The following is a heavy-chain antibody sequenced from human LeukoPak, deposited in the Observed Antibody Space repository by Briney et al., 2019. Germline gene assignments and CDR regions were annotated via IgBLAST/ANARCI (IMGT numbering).Heavy chain of an antibody. CDR2: IRQDGGEK. CDR1: GFTFSDYW. V-gene: IGHV3-7*01. D-gene: IGHD6-13*01. J-gene: IGHJ4*01. Sequence: GGSLRLSCAVSGFTFSDYWMNWVPQAPGKGLEWVASIRQDGGEKYYVDSVKGRFTISRDNTKNSLYLQMTGLRAEDTAVYFCARDGTAPGLYFDLWGQGTLVAVSS. CDR3: ARDGTAPGLYFDL.